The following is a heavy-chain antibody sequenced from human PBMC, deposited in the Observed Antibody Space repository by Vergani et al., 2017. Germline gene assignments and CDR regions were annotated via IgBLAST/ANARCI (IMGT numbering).Heavy chain of an antibody. D-gene: IGHD1-26*01. CDR3: AKGVVATKVPFDY. Sequence: EVQLVESGGGLVQPGGSLRLSCAASGFTFSSYSMNWVRQAPGKGLEWVSYISSSSSTIYYADSVKGRFTISRDNAKNSLYLQMNSLRDEDTAVYYCAKGVVATKVPFDYWGQGTLVTVSS. V-gene: IGHV3-48*02. CDR1: GFTFSSYS. J-gene: IGHJ4*02. CDR2: ISSSSSTI.